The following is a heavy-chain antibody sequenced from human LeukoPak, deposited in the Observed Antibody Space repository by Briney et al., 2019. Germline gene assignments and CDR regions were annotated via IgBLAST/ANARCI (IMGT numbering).Heavy chain of an antibody. CDR1: GGSISSGDYY. CDR3: ARTWDLLGWFDF. D-gene: IGHD1-26*01. CDR2: IYYSGST. Sequence: PSETLSLTCTVSGGSISSGDYYWSWIRQPPGKGLGWIGYIYYSGSTYYSPSLKSRVTISVDTSKNQFSLKLRSVTAADTAVYYCARTWDLLGWFDFWGQGALVTVSS. J-gene: IGHJ4*02. V-gene: IGHV4-30-4*02.